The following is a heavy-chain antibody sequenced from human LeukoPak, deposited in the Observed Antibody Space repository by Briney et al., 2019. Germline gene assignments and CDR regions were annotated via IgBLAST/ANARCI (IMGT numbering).Heavy chain of an antibody. V-gene: IGHV4-4*02. CDR1: GGSISSSNW. D-gene: IGHD3-10*01. CDR2: IYHSGGST. Sequence: SETLSLTCAVSGGSISSSNWLSWVRQPPGKGLEWIGEIYHSGGSTNYNPSLKSRVIISVDKSKNQFSLNLNPVTAADTAVYYCAREFGWDALDIWGQGTMVIVSS. J-gene: IGHJ3*02. CDR3: AREFGWDALDI.